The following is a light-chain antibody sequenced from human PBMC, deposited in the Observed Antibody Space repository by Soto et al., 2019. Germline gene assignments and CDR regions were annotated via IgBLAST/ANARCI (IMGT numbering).Light chain of an antibody. Sequence: EVVMTQSPATLSVSPGERATLSCRASQSVSTNVAWYQQKPGQAPRLLIYRASTRATGVPARFSGSGSGTDFTLTISSLQSEDFAVYYCQHYNSWPPWTFGQGTKVEIK. J-gene: IGKJ1*01. V-gene: IGKV3-15*01. CDR2: RAS. CDR3: QHYNSWPPWT. CDR1: QSVSTN.